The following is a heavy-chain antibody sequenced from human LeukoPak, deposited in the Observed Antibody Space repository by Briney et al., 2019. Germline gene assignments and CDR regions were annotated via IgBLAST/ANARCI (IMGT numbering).Heavy chain of an antibody. CDR1: GGTFSSYA. V-gene: IGHV1-69*13. Sequence: SVKVSCKASGGTFSSYAISWVRQAPGQGLEWMGGIIPIFGTANYAQKFQGRVTITADESTSTAYMELSRLRSDDTAVYYCARDRPITMIVVYYYMDVWGKGTTVTVSS. CDR3: ARDRPITMIVVYYYMDV. J-gene: IGHJ6*03. D-gene: IGHD3-22*01. CDR2: IIPIFGTA.